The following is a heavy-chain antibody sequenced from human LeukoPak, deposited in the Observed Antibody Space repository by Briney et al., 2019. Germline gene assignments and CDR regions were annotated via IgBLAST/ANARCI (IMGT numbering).Heavy chain of an antibody. V-gene: IGHV3-33*01. J-gene: IGHJ5*02. D-gene: IGHD6-13*01. CDR1: GFTFSGYG. CDR2: IWHDGIQK. CDR3: VAAVAEGWFDP. Sequence: HPGGSLRLSCAASGFTFSGYGIHWVRQAPGKGLQWVAVIWHDGIQKYYLDSVKGRFTISRDTSKNMLYMQMNSLRAEDTAVYYCVAAVAEGWFDPWGQGTLVTVSS.